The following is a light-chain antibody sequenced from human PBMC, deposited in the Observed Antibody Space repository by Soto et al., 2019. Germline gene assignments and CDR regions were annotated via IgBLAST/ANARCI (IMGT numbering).Light chain of an antibody. V-gene: IGKV1-5*01. CDR1: QSISSW. Sequence: DIQMTQSPSTLSASVGDRVTITCRASQSISSWLAWYQQKPGKAPKLLIYDASSLESGVPSRFSGSGAGTEFNLTISSLQPDDFATYSCQQYNSYSPGWTFGQGTKVEIK. CDR2: DAS. CDR3: QQYNSYSPGWT. J-gene: IGKJ1*01.